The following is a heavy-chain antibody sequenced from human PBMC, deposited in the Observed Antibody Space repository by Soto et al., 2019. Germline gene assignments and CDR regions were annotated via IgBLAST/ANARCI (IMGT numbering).Heavy chain of an antibody. J-gene: IGHJ4*02. CDR1: GFAFSRHA. CDR2: IWNDGSNK. Sequence: QVQLVDSGGGVVQPGGSLRLSCAASGFAFSRHAMHWVRQAPGKGLEWVAMIWNDGSNKYYAESVKGRFTTSRDNSKNTLYLQMHSLRVVDTAVYYCANDPPDSGWAFEYWGKGAPLTVSS. CDR3: ANDPPDSGWAFEY. D-gene: IGHD6-25*01. V-gene: IGHV3-33*06.